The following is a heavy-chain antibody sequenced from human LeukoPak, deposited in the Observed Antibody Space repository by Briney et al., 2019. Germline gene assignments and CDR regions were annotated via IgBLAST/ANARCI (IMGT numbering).Heavy chain of an antibody. J-gene: IGHJ5*02. CDR1: GYTFTDYY. V-gene: IGHV1-2*02. Sequence: ASVKVSCKASGYTFTDYYMHWVRQAPGQGLEWMAWINPNSGATSSAQKFQGRVTLTRDTSISTAYMELSSLRSDDTAVYYCARVKFVGSRADLDPWGQGTLVTVYS. D-gene: IGHD1-26*01. CDR2: INPNSGAT. CDR3: ARVKFVGSRADLDP.